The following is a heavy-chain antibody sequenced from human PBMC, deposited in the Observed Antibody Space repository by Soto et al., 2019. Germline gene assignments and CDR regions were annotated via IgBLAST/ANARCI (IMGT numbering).Heavy chain of an antibody. V-gene: IGHV4-30-4*01. CDR2: IYYSGST. J-gene: IGHJ4*02. CDR1: GASITSDDFY. CDR3: ARSTGRY. Sequence: QVQLQESGPGLVKPSQTLSLTCTVSGASITSDDFYWSWIRQPPGKGLEWIGYIYYSGSTYYNPSLKSRVSLSKDTSKNQFSLKLTSVTAADTAVYYCARSTGRYWGQGTLVTVSS. D-gene: IGHD2-21*01.